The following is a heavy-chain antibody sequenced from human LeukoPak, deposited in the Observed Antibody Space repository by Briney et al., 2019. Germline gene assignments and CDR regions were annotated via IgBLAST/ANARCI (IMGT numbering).Heavy chain of an antibody. J-gene: IGHJ4*02. Sequence: PGGSLRLSCAASGFTFDDYAMHWVRQAPGKGLEWVSGISWNSGSIGYADSVKGRFTISRDNSKNTLYLQMNSLRAEDTAVYYCARGSKSYGDYIRSRIHYFDYWGQGTLVTVSS. CDR2: ISWNSGSI. D-gene: IGHD4-17*01. V-gene: IGHV3-9*01. CDR3: ARGSKSYGDYIRSRIHYFDY. CDR1: GFTFDDYA.